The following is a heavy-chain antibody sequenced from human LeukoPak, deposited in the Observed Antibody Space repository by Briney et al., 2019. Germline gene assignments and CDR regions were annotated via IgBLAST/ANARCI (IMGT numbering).Heavy chain of an antibody. CDR3: ARGVGIVATISKKHFDY. D-gene: IGHD5-12*01. CDR1: GGTFSSYA. Sequence: ASVKVSCKASGGTFSSYAISWVRQAPGQGLEWMGWMNPNSGNTGYAQKFQGRVTMTRNTSISTAYMELSSLRSEDTAVYYCARGVGIVATISKKHFDYWGQGTLVTVSS. CDR2: MNPNSGNT. J-gene: IGHJ4*02. V-gene: IGHV1-8*02.